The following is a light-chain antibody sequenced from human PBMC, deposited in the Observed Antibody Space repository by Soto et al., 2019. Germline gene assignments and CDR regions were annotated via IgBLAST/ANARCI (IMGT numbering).Light chain of an antibody. CDR3: YSYAGSYTFYV. CDR1: SSDVGGYNY. J-gene: IGLJ1*01. Sequence: QSVLTQPRSVSGSPGQSVTISCTGTSSDVGGYNYVSWYQQYPGKAPKLMIYDVSKRPSGVPDRFSGSKSGNTASLTISGFQAEDEADYYCYSYAGSYTFYVFGTGTKVT. V-gene: IGLV2-11*01. CDR2: DVS.